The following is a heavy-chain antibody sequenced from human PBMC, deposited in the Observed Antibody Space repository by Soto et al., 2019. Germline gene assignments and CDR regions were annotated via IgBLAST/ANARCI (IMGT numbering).Heavy chain of an antibody. CDR1: GFSLSTSGVG. V-gene: IGHV2-5*02. Sequence: QITLKESGPTLVKPTQTLTLTCTFSGFSLSTSGVGVGWIRQPPGKALEWLALIYWDDDKRYSPSLKSRLTITKDTSKNQVVLTMTNMDTVDTATYYCAHVYKLLVSDYWGQGTLVTASS. CDR2: IYWDDDK. CDR3: AHVYKLLVSDY. D-gene: IGHD1-20*01. J-gene: IGHJ4*02.